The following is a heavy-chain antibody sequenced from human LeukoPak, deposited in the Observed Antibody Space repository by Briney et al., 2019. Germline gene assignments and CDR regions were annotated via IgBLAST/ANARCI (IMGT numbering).Heavy chain of an antibody. Sequence: ASVKVSCKASGYTFTDYYIHWVRQAPGQDFEWMGWINPKSGGTEYAQKFQGRVTMTRDPSLSTAYMELSRLRSDDTAVFYCARHNYDFDFDSWGQGALVTVSS. J-gene: IGHJ4*02. V-gene: IGHV1-2*02. CDR1: GYTFTDYY. CDR3: ARHNYDFDFDS. CDR2: INPKSGGT. D-gene: IGHD3-3*01.